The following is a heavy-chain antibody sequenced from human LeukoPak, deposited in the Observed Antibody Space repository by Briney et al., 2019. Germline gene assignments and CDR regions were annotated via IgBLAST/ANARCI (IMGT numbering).Heavy chain of an antibody. V-gene: IGHV5-51*01. CDR1: GYDFSAFW. CDR2: IYPGDSDT. CDR3: ARQDYGDQDNWFDP. D-gene: IGHD4-17*01. J-gene: IGHJ5*02. Sequence: GESLKISCKTSGYDFSAFWIGWVRQMPGKGLEWMGIIYPGDSDTRYSPSFQGQVTISADKSISTAYLQWSSLKASDTAMYYCARQDYGDQDNWFDPWGQGTLVTVSS.